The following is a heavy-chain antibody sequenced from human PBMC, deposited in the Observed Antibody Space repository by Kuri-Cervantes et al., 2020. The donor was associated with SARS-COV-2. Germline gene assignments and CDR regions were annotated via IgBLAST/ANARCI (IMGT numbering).Heavy chain of an antibody. J-gene: IGHJ3*02. V-gene: IGHV4-39*07. CDR1: GGSISSSSYY. CDR2: IYYSGST. Sequence: GSLRLSCTVSGGSISSSSYYWGWIRQPPGKGLEWIGSIYYSGSTYYNPSLKSRVTISVDTSKNQFSLKLTSVTAADTAMYYCARDPPYYYDSSGFWFAFDIWGQGKMVTVSS. CDR3: ARDPPYYYDSSGFWFAFDI. D-gene: IGHD3-22*01.